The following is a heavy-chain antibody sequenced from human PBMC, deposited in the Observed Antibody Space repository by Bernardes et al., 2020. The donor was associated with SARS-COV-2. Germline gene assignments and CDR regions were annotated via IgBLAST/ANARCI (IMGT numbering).Heavy chain of an antibody. V-gene: IGHV4-39*01. CDR1: GGSISSSSYY. Sequence: LSLTCTVSGGSISSSSYYWGWIRQPPGKGLEWIGSIYYSGSTYYNPSLKSRVTISVDTSKNQFSLKLSSVTAADTAIYYCTRSAGIAVAHVDYWGQGALVTVSS. D-gene: IGHD6-19*01. CDR2: IYYSGST. J-gene: IGHJ4*02. CDR3: TRSAGIAVAHVDY.